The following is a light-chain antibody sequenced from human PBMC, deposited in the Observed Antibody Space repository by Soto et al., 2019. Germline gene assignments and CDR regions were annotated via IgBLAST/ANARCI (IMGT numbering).Light chain of an antibody. V-gene: IGKV3-20*01. J-gene: IGKJ5*01. CDR2: AAS. CDR1: QSVGSYY. Sequence: TQAAVILSQSPGARATLSCRASQSVGSYYLAWYQQKPGQAPRLLIYAASSRATGIPDRFSGGGSGTDFSLTISRLEPEDFAVYYCQQYVTSQITFGQGTRLE. CDR3: QQYVTSQIT.